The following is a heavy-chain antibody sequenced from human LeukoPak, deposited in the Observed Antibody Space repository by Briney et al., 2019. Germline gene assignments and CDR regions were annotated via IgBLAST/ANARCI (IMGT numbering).Heavy chain of an antibody. CDR2: IYTSGST. Sequence: SETLSLTCTVSGGSISSGSYYWSWIRQPAGKGLEWIGRIYTSGSTNYNPSLKSRVTISVDTSKNQFSLKLSSVTAADTAVYYCARDHWCGGSGYWFDPWGQGTLVTVSS. CDR1: GGSISSGSYY. D-gene: IGHD2-8*02. CDR3: ARDHWCGGSGYWFDP. V-gene: IGHV4-61*02. J-gene: IGHJ5*02.